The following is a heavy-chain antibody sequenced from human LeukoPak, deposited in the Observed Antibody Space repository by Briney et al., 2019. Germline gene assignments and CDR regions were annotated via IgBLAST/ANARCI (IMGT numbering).Heavy chain of an antibody. V-gene: IGHV4-4*07. CDR1: GGSISSYY. CDR3: AKSAKYSSSWCYFDY. CDR2: IYTSGST. Sequence: SETLSLTCTVSGGSISSYYWSWIRQPAGKGLEWIGRIYTSGSTNYNPSLKSRVTMSVDTSKNQFSLKLSSVTAADTAVYYCAKSAKYSSSWCYFDYWGQGTLVTISS. D-gene: IGHD6-13*01. J-gene: IGHJ4*02.